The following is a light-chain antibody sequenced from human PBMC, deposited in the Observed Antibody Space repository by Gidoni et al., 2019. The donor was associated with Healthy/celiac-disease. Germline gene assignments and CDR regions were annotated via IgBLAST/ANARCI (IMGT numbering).Light chain of an antibody. CDR1: QSVSSSY. V-gene: IGKV3-20*01. Sequence: EIVLTKSPGTLSLSPGERATLSCRASQSVSSSYLAWYQQKPGQAPRLLIYGASSRATGIPDRFSGSGSGTDFTLTISRLDPEDFAVYYCQQYGSSPETFGQXTKVEIK. CDR3: QQYGSSPET. CDR2: GAS. J-gene: IGKJ1*01.